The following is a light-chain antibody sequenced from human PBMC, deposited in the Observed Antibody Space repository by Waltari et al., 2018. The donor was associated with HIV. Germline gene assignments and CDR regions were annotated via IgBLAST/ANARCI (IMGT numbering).Light chain of an antibody. Sequence: QSVLTQPPSVSGAPGQRVTISCTGSSSNTGAGYHVHWYQQLPGTAPKLLIYGNSNRPSGVPDRFSGSKSGTSASLAITGLQAEDEADYHCQSLDSSLSGYVFGTGTKVTVL. CDR1: SSNTGAGYH. CDR3: QSLDSSLSGYV. V-gene: IGLV1-40*01. J-gene: IGLJ1*01. CDR2: GNS.